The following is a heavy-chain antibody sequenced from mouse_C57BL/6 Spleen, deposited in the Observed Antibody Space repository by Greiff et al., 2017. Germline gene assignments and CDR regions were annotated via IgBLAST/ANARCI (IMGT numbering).Heavy chain of an antibody. Sequence: VQLKESGAELVRPGASVTLSCKASGYTFTDYEMHWVKQTPVHGLEWIGAIDPETGGTAYNQKFKGKAILTADKSSSTAYMELRSLTSEDSAVYYCTRGSSGYPWFAYWGQGTLVTVSA. CDR2: IDPETGGT. J-gene: IGHJ3*01. CDR1: GYTFTDYE. D-gene: IGHD3-2*02. CDR3: TRGSSGYPWFAY. V-gene: IGHV1-15*01.